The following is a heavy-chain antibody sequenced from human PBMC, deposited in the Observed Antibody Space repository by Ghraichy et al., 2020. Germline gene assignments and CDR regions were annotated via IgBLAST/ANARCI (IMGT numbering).Heavy chain of an antibody. CDR2: MYSGGAT. V-gene: IGHV3-66*01. D-gene: IGHD4-17*01. J-gene: IGHJ4*02. CDR3: ARDGYGDPLWY. Sequence: GGSLRLSCAASGFSVSNNYMSWVRQAPGKGLEWVSVMYSGGATHYADSVKGRFTISRDNSKNTWYLQMNSLRAEDTAVYYWARDGYGDPLWYWGQGTLVIVSS. CDR1: GFSVSNNY.